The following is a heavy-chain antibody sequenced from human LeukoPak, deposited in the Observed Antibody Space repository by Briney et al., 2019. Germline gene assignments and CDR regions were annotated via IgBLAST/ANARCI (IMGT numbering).Heavy chain of an antibody. CDR3: ARGGSYYDRSGYYPFDY. CDR2: IIPIFGTA. J-gene: IGHJ4*02. V-gene: IGHV1-69*01. CDR1: GGTFSSYA. Sequence: ASVKVSCKASGGTFSSYAISWVRQAPGQGLEWMGGIIPIFGTANYAQKFQGRVTITADESTSTAYMELSSLRSEDTAVYYCARGGSYYDRSGYYPFDYWGQGTLVTVSS. D-gene: IGHD3-22*01.